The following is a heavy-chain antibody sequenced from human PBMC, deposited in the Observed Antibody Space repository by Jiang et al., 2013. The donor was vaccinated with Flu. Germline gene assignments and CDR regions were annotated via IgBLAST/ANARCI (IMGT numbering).Heavy chain of an antibody. CDR3: ARSGSYSVDPFDY. CDR1: GFTFSSYA. Sequence: PGGSLRLSCAASGFTFSSYAMSWVRQAPGKGLEWVSAISGSGGSTYYADSVKGRFTISRDNSKNTLYLQMNSLRAEDTAVYYCARSGSYSVDPFDYWGQGTLVTVSS. CDR2: ISGSGGST. V-gene: IGHV3-23*01. J-gene: IGHJ4*02. D-gene: IGHD1-26*01.